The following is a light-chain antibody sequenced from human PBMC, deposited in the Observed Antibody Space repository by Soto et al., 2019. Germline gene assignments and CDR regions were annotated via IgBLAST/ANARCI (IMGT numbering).Light chain of an antibody. CDR3: QQYGSSGT. V-gene: IGKV3-15*01. J-gene: IGKJ1*01. CDR2: DAY. CDR1: QGVGST. Sequence: EIVMTRSPATLSVSPGERVTLSGRASQGVGSTLAWYRQQPGQAPRLLIYDAYIRATGVPARFSGSGSGTDFTLTISRLEPEDFAVYYCQQYGSSGTFGQGTKVDIK.